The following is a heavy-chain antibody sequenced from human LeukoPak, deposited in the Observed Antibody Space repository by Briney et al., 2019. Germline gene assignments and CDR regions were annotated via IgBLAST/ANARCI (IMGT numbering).Heavy chain of an antibody. Sequence: PSETLSLTCAVSGYSISSGYYWGWIRQPPGKGLEWIGSIYHSGSTYYNPSLKSRVTISVDTSKNQFSLKLSSVTAADTAVYYGTQGMDVWGKGTTVTVSS. CDR2: IYHSGST. CDR1: GYSISSGYY. J-gene: IGHJ6*04. V-gene: IGHV4-38-2*01. CDR3: TQGMDV.